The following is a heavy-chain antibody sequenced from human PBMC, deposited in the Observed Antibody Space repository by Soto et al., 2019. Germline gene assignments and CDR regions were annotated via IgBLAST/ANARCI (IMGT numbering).Heavy chain of an antibody. D-gene: IGHD2-8*01. Sequence: QPGGSLRLSCTASGFTFNDYTLSWVRQAPGKGLEWVGFIRSKAYGGTTEYAASVKGRFTISRDDSKSIAYLQMNSLKTEDTAVYYCTAGKLYPSLDFDYWGQGALVTV. V-gene: IGHV3-49*04. CDR3: TAGKLYPSLDFDY. J-gene: IGHJ4*02. CDR1: GFTFNDYT. CDR2: IRSKAYGGTT.